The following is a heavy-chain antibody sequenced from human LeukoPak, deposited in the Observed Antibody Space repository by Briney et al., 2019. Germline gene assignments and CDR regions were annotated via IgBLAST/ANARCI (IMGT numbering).Heavy chain of an antibody. V-gene: IGHV4-38-2*02. D-gene: IGHD5-18*01. CDR3: ARGPDTAMVPFDY. CDR2: INHSGST. J-gene: IGHJ4*02. Sequence: SETLSLTCTVSGYSISSGYYWGWIRQPPGKGLEWIGSINHSGSTNYNPSLKSRVTISVDTSKNQFSLKLSSVTAADTAVYYCARGPDTAMVPFDYWGQGTLVTVSS. CDR1: GYSISSGYY.